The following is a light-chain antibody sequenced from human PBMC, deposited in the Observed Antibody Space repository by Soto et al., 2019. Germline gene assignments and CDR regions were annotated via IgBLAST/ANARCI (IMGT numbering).Light chain of an antibody. Sequence: ELVMTQSPSTLSVSPGERATLSCRASQSVSSNFAWYQQKPGQAPRLLIYDASTRATGIPARFSGSGSGTEFTLTISSLQSEDFAVYYCQQYKKWPRTFGHGTKVDI. CDR2: DAS. J-gene: IGKJ1*01. CDR1: QSVSSN. CDR3: QQYKKWPRT. V-gene: IGKV3-15*01.